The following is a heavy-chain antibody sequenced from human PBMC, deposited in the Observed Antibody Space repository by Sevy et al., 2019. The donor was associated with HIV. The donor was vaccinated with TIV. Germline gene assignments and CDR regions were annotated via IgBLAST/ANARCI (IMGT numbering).Heavy chain of an antibody. CDR3: ARAPSGSQGPGQYFQH. V-gene: IGHV1-18*01. CDR1: GYTFTSYG. CDR2: ISTYNT. Sequence: ASVKVSCKASGYTFTSYGITWVRQAPGQGLEWMGWISTYNTNYAPKLPGRGTMTTDTSTSTVYMELRSLRSDDTAVYYCARAPSGSQGPGQYFQHWGQGTLVTVSS. D-gene: IGHD1-26*01. J-gene: IGHJ1*01.